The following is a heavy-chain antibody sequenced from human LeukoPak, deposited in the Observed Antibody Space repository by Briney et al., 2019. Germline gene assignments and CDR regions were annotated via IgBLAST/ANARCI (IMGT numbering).Heavy chain of an antibody. D-gene: IGHD3-10*01. CDR2: IRYDGSNK. J-gene: IGHJ4*02. CDR3: AKDKSMVRELDN. V-gene: IGHV3-30*02. Sequence: GGSLRLPCAASGFTFSSYGMHWVRQAPGKGLEWVAFIRYDGSNKYYADSVKGRFTISRDNSKNTLFLQMNSLRAEDTAVYYCAKDKSMVRELDNWGQGNLVTVSS. CDR1: GFTFSSYG.